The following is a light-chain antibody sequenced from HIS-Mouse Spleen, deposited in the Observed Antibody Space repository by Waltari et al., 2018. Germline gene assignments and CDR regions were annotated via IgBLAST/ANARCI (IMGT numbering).Light chain of an antibody. J-gene: IGKJ3*01. CDR1: QSVSSN. Sequence: EIVMTQSPATLSVSPGERATLSCRASQSVSSNLAWYQQKPGQAPRLLIYGASHRATGIPARFIGSGSGTEFTLTISSMQSEDFAVYYCQQYNNWQFTFGPGTKVDIK. CDR3: QQYNNWQFT. CDR2: GAS. V-gene: IGKV3-15*01.